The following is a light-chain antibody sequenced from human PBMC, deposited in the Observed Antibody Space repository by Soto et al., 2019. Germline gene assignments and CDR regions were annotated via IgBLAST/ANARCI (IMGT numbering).Light chain of an antibody. CDR1: QSVSSN. Sequence: EIVMTQSPATLSVSPGERATLSCRASQSVSSNLAWYQQKPGQAPRLLIYGASTRATGIPARFSGSGSVTEFNLTISSLQSEDVAVYYCQQYNNWPRTFGQGTRLEIK. CDR2: GAS. V-gene: IGKV3-15*01. J-gene: IGKJ5*01. CDR3: QQYNNWPRT.